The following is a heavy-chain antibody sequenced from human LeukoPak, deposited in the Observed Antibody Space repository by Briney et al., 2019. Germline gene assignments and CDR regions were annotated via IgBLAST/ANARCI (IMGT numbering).Heavy chain of an antibody. CDR1: GFSFSSYS. CDR3: ARDIEAAGLFLDY. D-gene: IGHD6-13*01. V-gene: IGHV3-7*01. CDR2: IKYDGSEK. Sequence: GGSLRLSCAASGFSFSSYSMTWVRQAPGKGLEWVANIKYDGSEKDYMDSVKGRFTISRDNAKNSLYLQMNSLRAEDTAVYYCARDIEAAGLFLDYRGQGTLVTVSS. J-gene: IGHJ4*02.